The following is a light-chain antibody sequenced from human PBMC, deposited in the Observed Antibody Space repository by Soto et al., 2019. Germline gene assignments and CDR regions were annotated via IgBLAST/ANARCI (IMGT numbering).Light chain of an antibody. CDR1: SSDVGGYNY. CDR3: CSYAGSYTL. J-gene: IGLJ2*01. V-gene: IGLV2-11*01. Sequence: QSALTQPASVSGSPGQSITISCTGTSSDVGGYNYVSWYQQHPGKAPKLIVYDVSTRPSGVPDRFSGSKSGNTASLTISGLQAEDEADYYCCSYAGSYTLFGGGTQLTVL. CDR2: DVS.